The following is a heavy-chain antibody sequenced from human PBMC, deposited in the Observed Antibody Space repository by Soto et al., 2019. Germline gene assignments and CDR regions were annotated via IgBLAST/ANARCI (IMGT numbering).Heavy chain of an antibody. J-gene: IGHJ4*02. Sequence: GGSLRLSCAASGFTFSTYAMAWVRQAPGKGLEWVSGVSASGLNTYYADPVKGRFYISRDSSKNTLYLQMNSLRAEDTAVYYCARVPIGYCSKGACSGGYWGQGSLVTVSS. V-gene: IGHV3-23*01. CDR1: GFTFSTYA. D-gene: IGHD2-8*01. CDR3: ARVPIGYCSKGACSGGY. CDR2: VSASGLNT.